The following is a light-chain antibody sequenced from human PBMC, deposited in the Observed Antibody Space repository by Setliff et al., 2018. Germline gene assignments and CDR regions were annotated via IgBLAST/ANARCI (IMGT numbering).Light chain of an antibody. CDR3: CAYTGSSTYV. CDR2: DVN. J-gene: IGLJ1*01. V-gene: IGLV2-14*01. CDR1: SSDVGSYDL. Sequence: QSVLTQPASVSGSPGQSITISCSGTSSDVGSYDLVSWYQQHPGTAPKLIISDVNNRPSGVSNRFSGSKSGNTAPLTISGLQAEDEAAYYCCAYTGSSTYVLGTGTKGTVL.